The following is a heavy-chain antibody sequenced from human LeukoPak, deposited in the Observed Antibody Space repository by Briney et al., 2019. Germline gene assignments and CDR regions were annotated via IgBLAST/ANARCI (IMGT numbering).Heavy chain of an antibody. J-gene: IGHJ4*02. CDR3: ASEDVDTGDF. Sequence: GGSLRLSCAASGFTFTNAGIHWVRLAAGKGLEWVSFISHDGTNKYYSDSVDGRFIVYRLNSQNTVYLQMNDLRPEDTATYYCASEDVDTGDFWGQGTLVTVSS. CDR1: GFTFTNAG. CDR2: ISHDGTNK. V-gene: IGHV3-30*01. D-gene: IGHD5-18*01.